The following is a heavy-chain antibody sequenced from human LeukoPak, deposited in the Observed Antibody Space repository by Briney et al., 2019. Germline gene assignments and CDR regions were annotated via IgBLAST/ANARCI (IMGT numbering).Heavy chain of an antibody. J-gene: IGHJ4*02. D-gene: IGHD5-18*01. CDR3: AIDEYSYGYRYYFDY. Sequence: PGRSLRLSCAASGFTFSSYAMHWVRQAPGKGLEWVAVISYDGSNKYYADSVKGRFTISRDNSKNTLYVQMNSLRAEDTAVYYCAIDEYSYGYRYYFDYWGQGTLVTVSS. CDR2: ISYDGSNK. CDR1: GFTFSSYA. V-gene: IGHV3-30*04.